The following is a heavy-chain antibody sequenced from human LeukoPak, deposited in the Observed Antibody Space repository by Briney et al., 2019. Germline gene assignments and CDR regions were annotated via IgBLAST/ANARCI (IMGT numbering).Heavy chain of an antibody. V-gene: IGHV1-18*04. D-gene: IGHD3-10*01. CDR2: VSPYNGNT. Sequence: EASVKVSCKASGYTFTGYYIHWVRQAPGQGLEWMGRVSPYNGNTYYSQRFQDRVTITKDTSTGTAYMDLRNLRTDDTAMYYCARNGRVRRVVKDLFEYWGQGTLVAVSS. CDR1: GYTFTGYY. CDR3: ARNGRVRRVVKDLFEY. J-gene: IGHJ4*02.